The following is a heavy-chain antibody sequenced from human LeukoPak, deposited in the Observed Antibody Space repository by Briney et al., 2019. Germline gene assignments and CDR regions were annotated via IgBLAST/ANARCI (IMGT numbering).Heavy chain of an antibody. D-gene: IGHD2-2*01. Sequence: GGSLRLSCAASGFTFSSYGMHWVRQAPGKGLEWVAFIRYDGSNKYYADSVKGRFTISRDNSKNTLYLQMNSLRAEDTAVYYCAKEHCSSTSCLNWFDPWGQGTLVTVSS. CDR3: AKEHCSSTSCLNWFDP. CDR1: GFTFSSYG. CDR2: IRYDGSNK. V-gene: IGHV3-30*02. J-gene: IGHJ5*02.